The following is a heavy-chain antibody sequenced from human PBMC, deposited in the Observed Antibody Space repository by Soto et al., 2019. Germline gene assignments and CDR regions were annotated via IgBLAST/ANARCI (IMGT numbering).Heavy chain of an antibody. CDR2: IIPLFDIA. D-gene: IGHD2-15*01. V-gene: IGHV1-69*01. J-gene: IGHJ5*02. CDR1: GGSFSSHA. CDR3: ARGVCDCSVGSCSGWLDP. Sequence: QVQLVQSGTEVKKPGSSVKVSCKLSGGSFSSHAISWVRQAPGQGLDRMGGIIPLFDIANSAQKFQGRLTITADESTTASHMELSSLRSDDTAVYYCARGVCDCSVGSCSGWLDPWGQGTVVTVSS.